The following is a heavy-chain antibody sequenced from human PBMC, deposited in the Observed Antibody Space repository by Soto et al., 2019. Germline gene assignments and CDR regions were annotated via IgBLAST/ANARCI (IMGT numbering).Heavy chain of an antibody. CDR1: GFSFSTHA. Sequence: GGSLRLSCTASGFSFSTHAMSWVRQAPGKGLEWVSSISSGGTTTFYAASVEGRFTISRDKSKNTLYLQMNSLRADDTAVYYCAREGGSIGGWFGRKFDSWGQGTQVTVS. J-gene: IGHJ4*02. CDR2: ISSGGTTT. CDR3: AREGGSIGGWFGRKFDS. V-gene: IGHV3-23*01. D-gene: IGHD6-19*01.